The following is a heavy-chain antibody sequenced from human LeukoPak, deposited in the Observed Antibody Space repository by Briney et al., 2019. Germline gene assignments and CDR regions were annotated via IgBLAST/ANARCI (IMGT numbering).Heavy chain of an antibody. D-gene: IGHD5-18*01. J-gene: IGHJ4*02. CDR3: ARGKRGYSFGDY. CDR1: GFTFSSYS. CDR2: ISSSSSYI. Sequence: GGSLRLSCAASGFTFSSYSMNWVRQAPGKGLEWVSSISSSSSYIYYADSVKGRFTISRDNAKNSLFLQMNNLRAEDTAVYYCARGKRGYSFGDYWGQGTLVTVSS. V-gene: IGHV3-21*01.